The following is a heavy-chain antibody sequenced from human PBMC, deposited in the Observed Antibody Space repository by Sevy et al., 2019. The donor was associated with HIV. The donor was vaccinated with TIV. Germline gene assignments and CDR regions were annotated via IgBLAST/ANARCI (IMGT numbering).Heavy chain of an antibody. D-gene: IGHD2-8*01. J-gene: IGHJ4*02. Sequence: GGSLRLSCAASGFDFSIYSMSWVRQAPGKGLEWVSTLSFGCGKINYADSVKGRFTISRDNSKGSVYLQMNNMRVGDTAVYYCAREGCTKPHDYWGQGTLVTVSS. CDR1: GFDFSIYS. V-gene: IGHV3-23*01. CDR3: AREGCTKPHDY. CDR2: LSFGCGKI.